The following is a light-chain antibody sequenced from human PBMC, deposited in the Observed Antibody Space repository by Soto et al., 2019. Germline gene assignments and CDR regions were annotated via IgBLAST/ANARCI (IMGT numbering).Light chain of an antibody. V-gene: IGKV3-15*01. CDR2: DAS. Sequence: IVMTLSPATLSVSPGERATLSCRASQNIDNKLVWYQQKPGQVPRLLIYDASTRATGIPARFSGSGSGTEFTLTISSLQAEDFAFYYSQQFHYWWRFGQGSKADIK. CDR1: QNIDNK. J-gene: IGKJ1*01. CDR3: QQFHYWWR.